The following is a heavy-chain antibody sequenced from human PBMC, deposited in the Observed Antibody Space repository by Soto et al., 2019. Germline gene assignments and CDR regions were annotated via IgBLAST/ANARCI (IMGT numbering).Heavy chain of an antibody. CDR3: ARAPIYYDSSGSPTYYYYGMDV. J-gene: IGHJ6*02. V-gene: IGHV1-69*01. CDR1: GGTFSSYA. Sequence: QVQLVQSGAEVKKPGSSVKVSCKASGGTFSSYAISWVRQAPGQGLEWMGGIIPIFGTANYAQKFQGRVTITADESTSTAYMELSSLRSEDTAVYYYARAPIYYDSSGSPTYYYYGMDVWGQGTTVTVSS. CDR2: IIPIFGTA. D-gene: IGHD3-22*01.